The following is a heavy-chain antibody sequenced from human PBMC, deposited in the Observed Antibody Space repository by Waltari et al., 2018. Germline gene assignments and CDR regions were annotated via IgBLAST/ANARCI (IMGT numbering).Heavy chain of an antibody. CDR3: ARGNNWNVDYFDY. CDR1: GGTFSSYA. CDR2: IIPIFGTA. Sequence: QMQLVQSGAEVKKPGSSVKVSCKASGGTFSSYASSWVRQAPGQVLEWLGGIIPIFGTANYAQKFQVRVTITADESTSTAYMELSSLRSEDTALYYCARGNNWNVDYFDYWGQGTLVTVSS. D-gene: IGHD1-20*01. V-gene: IGHV1-69*01. J-gene: IGHJ4*02.